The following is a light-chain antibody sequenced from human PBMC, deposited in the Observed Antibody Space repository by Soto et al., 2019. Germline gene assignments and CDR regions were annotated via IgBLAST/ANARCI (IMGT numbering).Light chain of an antibody. CDR1: QSVTNNY. J-gene: IGKJ1*01. CDR3: QQYGRSPWT. Sequence: DIVLTQSPGTLSLSPGERATLSCRSSQSVTNNYLAWYQQKPSQAPRLLIFGASSRAAGIPDRFSGSGSGTDCTLAIGRLEPEDVAVYYCQQYGRSPWTFGQGTKVDIK. CDR2: GAS. V-gene: IGKV3-20*01.